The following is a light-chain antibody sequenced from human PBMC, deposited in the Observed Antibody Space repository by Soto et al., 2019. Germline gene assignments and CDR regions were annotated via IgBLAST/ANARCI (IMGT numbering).Light chain of an antibody. CDR2: EVS. J-gene: IGLJ1*01. CDR3: SSYAGSDTPFV. CDR1: SSDVGGYNY. Sequence: QSALTQPPSASGSPGQSGTISCTGTSSDVGGYNYVSWYQQHPGKAPKLMIYEVSKRPSGVPDRFSGSKSRNTASLTVSGLQAEDEADYYCSSYAGSDTPFVFGTGTKLTVL. V-gene: IGLV2-8*01.